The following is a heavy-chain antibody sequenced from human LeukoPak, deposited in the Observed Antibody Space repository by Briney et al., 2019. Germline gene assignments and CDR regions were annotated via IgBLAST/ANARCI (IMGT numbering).Heavy chain of an antibody. Sequence: SVKVSCKASGGTFSSYAISWVRQAPGQGLEWMGGIIPIFGTANYAQKFQGRVTITADEPTSTAYMELSSLRSEDTAVYYCARRATPARHYYGSGSYYQNWGQGTLVTVSS. V-gene: IGHV1-69*13. CDR3: ARRATPARHYYGSGSYYQN. J-gene: IGHJ4*02. D-gene: IGHD3-10*01. CDR1: GGTFSSYA. CDR2: IIPIFGTA.